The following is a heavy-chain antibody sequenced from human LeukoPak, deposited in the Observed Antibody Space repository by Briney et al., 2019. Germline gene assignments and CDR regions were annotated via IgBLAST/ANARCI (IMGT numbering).Heavy chain of an antibody. CDR1: GGSISSGTYY. J-gene: IGHJ6*02. V-gene: IGHV4-39*02. CDR3: ARHTYYDYGMDV. CDR2: IYYSGST. Sequence: SETLSLTCTVSGGSISSGTYYWGWIRQPPGKGLEWLGSIYYSGSTYYNPSLKSRVTISIDTSKNHFSLKLSSVTAADTAVYFCARHTYYDYGMDVWGQGTTVTVSS.